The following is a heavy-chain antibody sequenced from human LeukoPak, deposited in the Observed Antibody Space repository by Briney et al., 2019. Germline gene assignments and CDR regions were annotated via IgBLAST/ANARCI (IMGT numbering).Heavy chain of an antibody. V-gene: IGHV3-21*01. J-gene: IGHJ4*02. CDR2: ISSSSSYI. D-gene: IGHD4-23*01. CDR3: ARKFLPPGVDYGGNSGSV. CDR1: GFTFSSYA. Sequence: GGSLRLSCAASGFTFSSYAMSWVRQAPGMGLEWVSSISSSSSYIYYADSVKGRFTISRDNAKNSLYLQMNSLRAEDTAVYYCARKFLPPGVDYGGNSGSVWGQGTLVTVSS.